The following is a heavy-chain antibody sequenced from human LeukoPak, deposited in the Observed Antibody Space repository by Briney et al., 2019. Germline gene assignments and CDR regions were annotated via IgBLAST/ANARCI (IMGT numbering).Heavy chain of an antibody. D-gene: IGHD6-19*01. V-gene: IGHV4-59*08. CDR3: ARHRAVAGRGCDFDY. CDR1: GGSISSYY. J-gene: IGHJ4*02. CDR2: IYYSGST. Sequence: SETLSLTCTVSGGSISSYYWSWIRQPPGKGLEWIGYIYYSGSTNYNPSLKSRVTISVGTSKNQFSLKLSSVTAADTAVYYCARHRAVAGRGCDFDYWGQGTLVTVSS.